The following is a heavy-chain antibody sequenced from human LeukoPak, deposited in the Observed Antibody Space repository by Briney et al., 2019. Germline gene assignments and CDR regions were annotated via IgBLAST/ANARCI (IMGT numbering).Heavy chain of an antibody. Sequence: PSETLSLTCSVSGGSVSSYYWSWIRQSPGKGLEWIGYIHNSGSTNYNPSLKSRVTISVDTSKNQSSLKLSFVTAADTAVYYCASFAVAVAGTPYYYYGMDVWGQGTTVTVSS. CDR2: IHNSGST. J-gene: IGHJ6*02. V-gene: IGHV4-59*02. D-gene: IGHD6-19*01. CDR3: ASFAVAVAGTPYYYYGMDV. CDR1: GGSVSSYY.